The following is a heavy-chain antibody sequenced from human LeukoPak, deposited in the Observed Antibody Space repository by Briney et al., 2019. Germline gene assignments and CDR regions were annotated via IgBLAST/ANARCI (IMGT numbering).Heavy chain of an antibody. V-gene: IGHV1-46*01. CDR2: INPSGDGT. J-gene: IGHJ3*02. CDR3: ARPGYHDDAFDI. CDR1: GHTFTTYY. Sequence: ASVKVSCKASGHTFTTYYVHLVRQAPGQGLEWMGVINPSGDGTNYPQRFQGRVTLTGDTSTSTVYMELSSLRSEDTAVYYCARPGYHDDAFDIWGQGTMVTVSS. D-gene: IGHD2-2*01.